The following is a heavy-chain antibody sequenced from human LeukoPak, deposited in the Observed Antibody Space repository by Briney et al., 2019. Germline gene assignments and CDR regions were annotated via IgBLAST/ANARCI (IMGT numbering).Heavy chain of an antibody. Sequence: SETLSLTCAVYGGSFSGYYWSWIRQPPVKGLEWIGEINHSGSTNYNPSLMSRVTISVDTSKNQFSLKLSSVAAADTAVYYCARERITMVRGVIIPHWFDPWGQGTLVTVSS. CDR2: INHSGST. CDR1: GGSFSGYY. D-gene: IGHD3-10*01. V-gene: IGHV4-34*01. CDR3: ARERITMVRGVIIPHWFDP. J-gene: IGHJ5*02.